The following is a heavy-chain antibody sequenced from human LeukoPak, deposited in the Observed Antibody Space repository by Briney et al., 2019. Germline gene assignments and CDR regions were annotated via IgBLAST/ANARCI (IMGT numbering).Heavy chain of an antibody. J-gene: IGHJ6*02. D-gene: IGHD3-3*01. CDR2: IIPIFGTA. Sequence: ASVKVSCKASGGTFSSYAISWVRQAPGQGLEWMGGIIPIFGTANYAQKFQGRVTITADESTSTAYMELSSLRSEDTAVCYCARGVILEWLLSPYYYYGMDVWGQGTTVTVSS. V-gene: IGHV1-69*01. CDR3: ARGVILEWLLSPYYYYGMDV. CDR1: GGTFSSYA.